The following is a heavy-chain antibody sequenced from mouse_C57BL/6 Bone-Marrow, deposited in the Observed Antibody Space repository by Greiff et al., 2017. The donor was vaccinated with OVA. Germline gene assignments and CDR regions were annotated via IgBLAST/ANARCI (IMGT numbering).Heavy chain of an antibody. J-gene: IGHJ2*01. CDR2: IEPEDGDT. CDR3: TLTTVVANFDY. CDR1: GFNIKDYY. Sequence: EVQVVESGAELVRPGASVKLSCTASGFNIKDYYMHWVKQRPEQGLEWIGRIEPEDGDTEYAPKFQGKATMTADTSSNTAYLQLSSLTSEDTAVYYCTLTTVVANFDYWGQGTTLTVSS. V-gene: IGHV14-1*01. D-gene: IGHD1-1*01.